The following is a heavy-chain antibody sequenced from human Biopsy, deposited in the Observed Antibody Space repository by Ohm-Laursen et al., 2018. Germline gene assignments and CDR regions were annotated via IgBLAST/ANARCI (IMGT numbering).Heavy chain of an antibody. J-gene: IGHJ6*02. CDR2: VTPIFGTS. Sequence: SVKVSCKASGGTFSTTAISWVRQAPGQGLEWMGGVTPIFGTSNHALKFQGRVTITADKSTSTAYMELNSLRSDDTAMYYCARDALLPGVGGMDVWGQGTTVTVSS. CDR3: ARDALLPGVGGMDV. CDR1: GGTFSTTA. V-gene: IGHV1-69*06. D-gene: IGHD3-10*01.